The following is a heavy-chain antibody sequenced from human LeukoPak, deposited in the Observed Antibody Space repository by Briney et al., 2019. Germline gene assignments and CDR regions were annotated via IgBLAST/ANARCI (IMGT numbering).Heavy chain of an antibody. D-gene: IGHD3-22*01. V-gene: IGHV1-18*01. Sequence: ASVKVSCKASGYTFTSYGISWVRQAPRQGLEWMGWISAYNGNTNYAQKLQGRVTMTTDTSTSTAYMELRSLRSDDTAVYYCARVIFGDYHCDSSGYPDYWGQGTLVTVSS. CDR1: GYTFTSYG. CDR3: ARVIFGDYHCDSSGYPDY. CDR2: ISAYNGNT. J-gene: IGHJ4*02.